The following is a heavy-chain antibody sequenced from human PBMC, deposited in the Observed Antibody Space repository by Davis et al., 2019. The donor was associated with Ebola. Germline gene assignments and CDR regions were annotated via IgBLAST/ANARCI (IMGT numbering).Heavy chain of an antibody. J-gene: IGHJ5*02. Sequence: SVKVSCKASGGTFSSYAISWVRQAPGQGLEWMGGIIPIFGTANYAQKFQGRVTMTRDTSITTAYMELSSLSSDDTAVYYCTRGIARRRYGSWFDPWGQGTPVTVSS. CDR1: GGTFSSYA. CDR2: IIPIFGTA. V-gene: IGHV1-69*05. CDR3: TRGIARRRYGSWFDP. D-gene: IGHD4-17*01.